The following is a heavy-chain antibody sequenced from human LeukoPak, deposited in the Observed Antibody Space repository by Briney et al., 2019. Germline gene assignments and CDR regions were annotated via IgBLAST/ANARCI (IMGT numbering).Heavy chain of an antibody. D-gene: IGHD3-10*01. CDR3: TRDPFGFGIDY. CDR2: ISTYNGNT. CDR1: GYTFTGYY. Sequence: SVKVSCKASGYTFTGYYMHWVRQAPGQGLEWMGWISTYNGNTNYAQNLQGRLTMTADTSTSSLYMELRSLRSDDTAVYYCTRDPFGFGIDYWGQGTLVTVSS. V-gene: IGHV1-18*04. J-gene: IGHJ4*02.